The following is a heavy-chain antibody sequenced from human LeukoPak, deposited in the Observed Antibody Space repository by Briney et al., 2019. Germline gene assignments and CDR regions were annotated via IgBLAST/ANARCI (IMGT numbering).Heavy chain of an antibody. D-gene: IGHD6-13*01. V-gene: IGHV3-23*01. J-gene: IGHJ4*02. CDR2: ITGSGGTT. CDR1: GFTFSSYW. Sequence: GGSLRLSCAASGFTFSSYWMSWVRQAPGKGLEWVSTITGSGGTTYYADSVKGRFTISRDNSKNTLYLQMNSLRAEDTAVYYCAKRGGGSSPRYFDYWGQGTLVTVSS. CDR3: AKRGGGSSPRYFDY.